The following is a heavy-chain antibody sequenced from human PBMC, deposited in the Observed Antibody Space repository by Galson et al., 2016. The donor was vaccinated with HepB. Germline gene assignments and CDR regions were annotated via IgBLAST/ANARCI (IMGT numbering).Heavy chain of an antibody. Sequence: SLRLSCAASGFTFSSYSMNWVRQAPGKGLEWVSYISVYRTIYYADSVKGRFTIPRDNARNSLYLQMNTLRADDTAVYYCARSVEGHLDYWGQGILVTVSS. D-gene: IGHD1-1*01. V-gene: IGHV3-48*04. J-gene: IGHJ4*02. CDR3: ARSVEGHLDY. CDR1: GFTFSSYS. CDR2: ISVYRTI.